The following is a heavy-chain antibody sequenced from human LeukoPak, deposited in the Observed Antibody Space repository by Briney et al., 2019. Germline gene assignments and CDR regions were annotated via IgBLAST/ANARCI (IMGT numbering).Heavy chain of an antibody. CDR2: ISGSGGST. CDR1: GFTFSSYA. V-gene: IGHV3-23*01. J-gene: IGHJ1*01. CDR3: ARVSGLGMNEYYQH. Sequence: GGSLRLSCAASGFTFSSYAMSWVRQAPGKGLEWVSAISGSGGSTYYADSVKGRFTISRDNSKNTLYLQMNSLRAEDTAVYYCARVSGLGMNEYYQHWGQGTLVTVAS. D-gene: IGHD3-10*01.